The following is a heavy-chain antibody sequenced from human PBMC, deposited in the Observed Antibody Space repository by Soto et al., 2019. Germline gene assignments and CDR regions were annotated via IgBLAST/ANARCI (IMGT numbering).Heavy chain of an antibody. D-gene: IGHD1-7*01. J-gene: IGHJ4*02. V-gene: IGHV3-23*01. CDR3: AKDQPGIARVTGTTTRWEGSFDY. CDR2: ISGSGGST. Sequence: PGGSLRLSCAASGFTFSSYAMSWVRQAPGKGLEWVSAISGSGGSTYYADSVKGRFTISRDNSKNTLYLQMNSLRAEDTAVYYCAKDQPGIARVTGTTTRWEGSFDYWGQGTLVTVSS. CDR1: GFTFSSYA.